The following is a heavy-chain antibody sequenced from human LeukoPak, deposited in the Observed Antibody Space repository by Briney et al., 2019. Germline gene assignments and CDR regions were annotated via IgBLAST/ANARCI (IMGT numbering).Heavy chain of an antibody. CDR2: IYDSGST. V-gene: IGHV4-59*01. CDR3: ASGGGSYFRSDAFDI. J-gene: IGHJ3*02. D-gene: IGHD1-26*01. CDR1: GGSISSYY. Sequence: SETLSLTCTVSGGSISSYYWNWIRQPPGKGLEWIAFIYDSGSTSYNPSLKSRVTLSVDTSKNQFSLKLSSVTAADTAVYYCASGGGSYFRSDAFDIWGQGTMVTVSS.